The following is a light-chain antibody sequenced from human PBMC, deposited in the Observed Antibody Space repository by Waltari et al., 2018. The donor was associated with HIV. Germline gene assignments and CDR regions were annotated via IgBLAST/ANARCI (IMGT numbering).Light chain of an antibody. J-gene: IGLJ3*02. V-gene: IGLV2-8*01. Sequence: QSALTQPPSASGSPGQSVIISCTGTSSDVGGYNFVSWYPQHPGKAPKRLIFEAPKRPSGFPDRFSGSKSGNTASLTVSGLQAEDEADYYCSSYAGSSNLVFGRGTKLTVL. CDR2: EAP. CDR3: SSYAGSSNLV. CDR1: SSDVGGYNF.